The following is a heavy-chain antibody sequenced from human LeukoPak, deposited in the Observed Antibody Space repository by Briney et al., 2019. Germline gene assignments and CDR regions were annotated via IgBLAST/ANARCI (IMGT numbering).Heavy chain of an antibody. V-gene: IGHV4-39*01. D-gene: IGHD3-3*01. CDR1: GGSISSDSYY. CDR3: ARGYDFWSGYYRQNWFDP. J-gene: IGHJ5*02. CDR2: IYYSGST. Sequence: SQTLSLTCSVSGGSISSDSYYWGWIRQPPGKGLEWIGSIYYSGSTYYNPSLKSRVTISVDTSKNQFSLKLSSVTAADTAVYYCARGYDFWSGYYRQNWFDPWGQGTLVTVSS.